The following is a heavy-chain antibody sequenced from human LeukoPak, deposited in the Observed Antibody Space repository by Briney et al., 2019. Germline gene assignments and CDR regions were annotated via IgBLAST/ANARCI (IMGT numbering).Heavy chain of an antibody. Sequence: PGGSLRLSCAASVFTFSSYAMSWVRQAPGKGLEGVSAIRGSGGSTYYADSVKGRFTNYRDNHKNTLYLQMNSLRAEDTAVYYCAKSFRGGYYYYYGMDVWGQGTTVTVSS. CDR2: IRGSGGST. J-gene: IGHJ6*02. V-gene: IGHV3-23*01. CDR3: AKSFRGGYYYYYGMDV. CDR1: VFTFSSYA. D-gene: IGHD3-10*01.